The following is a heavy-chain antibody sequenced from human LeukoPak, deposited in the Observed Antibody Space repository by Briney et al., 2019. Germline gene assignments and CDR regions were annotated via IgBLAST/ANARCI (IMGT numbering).Heavy chain of an antibody. CDR1: GFTFSSYA. Sequence: GGSLRLSCAASGFTFSSYAMSWVRQAPGKGLEWVSAISGSGGSTYYADSVKGRFTMSRDNSKNTLYLQMNSLRAEDTAVYYCARDQRTSSIAGSDGMDVWGQGTTVTVSS. J-gene: IGHJ6*02. D-gene: IGHD6-6*01. CDR3: ARDQRTSSIAGSDGMDV. V-gene: IGHV3-23*01. CDR2: ISGSGGST.